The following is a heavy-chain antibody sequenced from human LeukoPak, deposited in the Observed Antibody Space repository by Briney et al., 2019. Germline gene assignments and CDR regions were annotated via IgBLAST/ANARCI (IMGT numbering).Heavy chain of an antibody. Sequence: PGRSLRLSCAASGFTFSSYAMHWVRQAPGKGLEWVAVISYDGSNKYYADSVKGRFTISRDNSKNTLYLQMNSLRAEDTAVYYCARGDYYDSSGYYYFDYWGQGTLVTVSS. V-gene: IGHV3-30-3*01. D-gene: IGHD3-22*01. CDR2: ISYDGSNK. CDR3: ARGDYYDSSGYYYFDY. CDR1: GFTFSSYA. J-gene: IGHJ4*02.